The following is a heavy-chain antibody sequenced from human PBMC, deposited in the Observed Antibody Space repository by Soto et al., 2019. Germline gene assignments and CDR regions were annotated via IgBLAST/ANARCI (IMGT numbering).Heavy chain of an antibody. Sequence: KTGGSLRLSCAASGFTFSSYSMNWVRQAPGKGLERVSSISSSSSYIYYADSVKGRFTISRDNAKNSLYLQMNSLRAEDTAVYYCSRGWEQQLAAHPHDYWGPGTLVTGSS. D-gene: IGHD6-13*01. CDR1: GFTFSSYS. J-gene: IGHJ4*02. CDR2: ISSSSSYI. CDR3: SRGWEQQLAAHPHDY. V-gene: IGHV3-21*01.